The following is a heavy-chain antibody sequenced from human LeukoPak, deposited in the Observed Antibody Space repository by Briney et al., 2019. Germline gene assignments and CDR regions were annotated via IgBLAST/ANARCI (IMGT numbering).Heavy chain of an antibody. CDR3: ANFEYSSSSSNFDY. Sequence: ASVKVSCKASGYTFTSYYMHWVRQAPGQGLEWMGIINPSGGSTSYAQKFQGRVTMTRDTSISTAYMELSRLRSDDTAVYYCANFEYSSSSSNFDYWGQGTLVTVSS. CDR1: GYTFTSYY. V-gene: IGHV1-46*01. J-gene: IGHJ4*02. CDR2: INPSGGST. D-gene: IGHD6-6*01.